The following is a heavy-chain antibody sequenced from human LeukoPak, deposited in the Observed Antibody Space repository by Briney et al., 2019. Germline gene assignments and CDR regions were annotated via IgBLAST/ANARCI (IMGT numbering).Heavy chain of an antibody. Sequence: GGSLRLSCAASGFTFSSYAMSWVRQAPGKGLEWVSAISGSGGSTYYADSVKGRFTISRHNSKNTLYLQMNSLRAEDAAVYYCAGTPYYYYGMDVWGQGTTVTVSS. CDR1: GFTFSSYA. CDR3: AGTPYYYYGMDV. V-gene: IGHV3-23*01. J-gene: IGHJ6*02. CDR2: ISGSGGST.